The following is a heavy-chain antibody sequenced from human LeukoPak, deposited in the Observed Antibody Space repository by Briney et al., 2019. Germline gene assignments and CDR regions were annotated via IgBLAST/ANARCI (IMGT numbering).Heavy chain of an antibody. V-gene: IGHV4-34*01. CDR3: ARPPGSGSYLDAFDI. J-gene: IGHJ3*02. CDR1: GGSFSGYY. D-gene: IGHD3-10*01. Sequence: SETLSLTCAVYGGSFSGYYWSWIRQPPGKGLEWIGEINHSGSTNYNPSLKSRVTISVDTSKNQFSLKLSSVTAADTAVYYCARPPGSGSYLDAFDIWGQGTVVTVSS. CDR2: INHSGST.